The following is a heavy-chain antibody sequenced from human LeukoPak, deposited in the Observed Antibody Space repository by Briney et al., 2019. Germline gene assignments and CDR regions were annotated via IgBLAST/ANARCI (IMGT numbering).Heavy chain of an antibody. J-gene: IGHJ4*02. Sequence: SETLSLTCTVSGDSISSGGYYWSWIRQHPGKGLEWIGSIHFSGNTYYNPSLKSRVTISGDTSKNQFSLNLSSVTAADTAVYYCARLLAARPDGDYRGQGTLVTVSS. CDR2: IHFSGNT. CDR3: ARLLAARPDGDY. V-gene: IGHV4-31*03. D-gene: IGHD6-6*01. CDR1: GDSISSGGYY.